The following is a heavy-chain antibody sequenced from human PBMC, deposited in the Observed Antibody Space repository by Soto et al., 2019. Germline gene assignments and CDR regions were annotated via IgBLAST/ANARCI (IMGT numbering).Heavy chain of an antibody. D-gene: IGHD3-3*01. J-gene: IGHJ6*03. V-gene: IGHV4-39*01. Sequence: PSETLSLTCTVSGGSISSSSYYWGWIRQPPGKGLEWIGSIYYSGSTYYNPSLKSRVTISADTSKNQFSLKLSSVTAADTAVYYCARHVRAPSTIFGVVADYYYYYYMDVWGKGTTVTVSS. CDR3: ARHVRAPSTIFGVVADYYYYYYMDV. CDR1: GGSISSSSYY. CDR2: IYYSGST.